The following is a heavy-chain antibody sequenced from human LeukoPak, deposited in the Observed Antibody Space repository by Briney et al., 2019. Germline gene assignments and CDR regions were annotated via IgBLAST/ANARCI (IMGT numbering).Heavy chain of an antibody. Sequence: GGSLRLSCAASGFTFSSYAMSWVRQAPGKGLEWVSAISGSGDSTYYADADSVQGRFTISRDNSKNTLYLQMNSLSAEDTAVYYCAKDKEYSSSSFFGRTDYWGQGILDTVSS. CDR1: GFTFSSYA. CDR3: AKDKEYSSSSFFGRTDY. CDR2: ISGSGDST. V-gene: IGHV3-23*01. J-gene: IGHJ4*02. D-gene: IGHD6-6*01.